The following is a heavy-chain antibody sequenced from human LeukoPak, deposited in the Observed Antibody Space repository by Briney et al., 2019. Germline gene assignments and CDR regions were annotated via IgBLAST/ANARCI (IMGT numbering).Heavy chain of an antibody. J-gene: IGHJ4*02. CDR1: GSSISDSY. CDR3: ATNALLVPSTFDS. V-gene: IGHV4-59*12. CDR2: VSDRGGT. Sequence: TSETLSLTCSVSGSSISDSYWSWIRQPPGKQMEWIGFVSDRGGTTYNPSLRSRVNISLDTSQNQFSLKVTSVTAADTAVYYCATNALLVPSTFDSWGRGTLVIVSS. D-gene: IGHD6-6*01.